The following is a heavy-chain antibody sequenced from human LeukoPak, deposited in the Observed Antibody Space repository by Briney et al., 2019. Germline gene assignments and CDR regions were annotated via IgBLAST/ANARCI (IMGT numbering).Heavy chain of an antibody. D-gene: IGHD6-25*01. CDR1: GGSISGYY. Sequence: SETLSLACTVSGGSISGYYWSWIRQPAGKGLEWIGRMSTSGNSNYIPSLVSRVTMSVDTSKNQFSLNLSSVTAADTAVYYCTRESGSMKWFDPWGQGTLVTVSS. CDR2: MSTSGNS. V-gene: IGHV4-4*07. CDR3: TRESGSMKWFDP. J-gene: IGHJ5*02.